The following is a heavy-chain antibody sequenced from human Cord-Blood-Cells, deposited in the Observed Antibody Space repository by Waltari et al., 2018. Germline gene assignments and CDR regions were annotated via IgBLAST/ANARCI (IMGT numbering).Heavy chain of an antibody. J-gene: IGHJ4*02. Sequence: QVQLQQSGPGLVKPSQTLSLTCAISGDSVSSNSAAWNWIRQSPSRGLEWLGRTYYKSKGENDYAVSVKSRITINPGTSKNQFSLQLNSVTPEDTAVYYCARDLYSSSWYNDGYFDYWGQGTLVTVSS. V-gene: IGHV6-1*01. CDR3: ARDLYSSSWYNDGYFDY. CDR1: GDSVSSNSAA. CDR2: TYYKSKGEN. D-gene: IGHD6-13*01.